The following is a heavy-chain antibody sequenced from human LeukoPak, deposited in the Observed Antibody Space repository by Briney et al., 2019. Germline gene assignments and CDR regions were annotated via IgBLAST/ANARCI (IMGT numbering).Heavy chain of an antibody. J-gene: IGHJ4*02. Sequence: GGSLRLSCAASGITFSGSDMHWVRQASGKGLEWVGRIRSKSNSYATAYVASVKGRFTISRDDSKNTAYLQMNSLRADDTAVYYCARDSRWIQFDYWGQGTLVTVSS. V-gene: IGHV3-73*01. CDR3: ARDSRWIQFDY. CDR1: GITFSGSD. CDR2: IRSKSNSYAT. D-gene: IGHD5-18*01.